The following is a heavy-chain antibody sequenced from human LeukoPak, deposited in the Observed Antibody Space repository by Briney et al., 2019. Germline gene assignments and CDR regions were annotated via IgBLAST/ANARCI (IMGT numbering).Heavy chain of an antibody. D-gene: IGHD2-15*01. CDR1: GFTFSDYY. V-gene: IGHV3-11*01. J-gene: IGHJ5*02. CDR3: ARTRPPNEDIVVVVAATRNVGEFDP. Sequence: GGSLRLSCAASGFTFSDYYMSWIRQAPGKGLEWVSYISSSGSTIYYADSVKGRFTISRDNAKNSLYLQMNSLRAEDTAVYYCARTRPPNEDIVVVVAATRNVGEFDPWGQGTLVTVSS. CDR2: ISSSGSTI.